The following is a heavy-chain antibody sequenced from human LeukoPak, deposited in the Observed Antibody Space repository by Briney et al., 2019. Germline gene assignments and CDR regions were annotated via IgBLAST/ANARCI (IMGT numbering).Heavy chain of an antibody. V-gene: IGHV3-66*02. Sequence: GGSLRLSCAASGFTVSSNYMSWVRQAPGKGLEWVSVIYSGGSTYYADSVKGRFTISRDNSKNTLYLQMNSLRAEGTAVYYCASEVGATTTDYWGQGTLVTVSS. CDR3: ASEVGATTTDY. D-gene: IGHD1-26*01. CDR2: IYSGGST. CDR1: GFTVSSNY. J-gene: IGHJ4*02.